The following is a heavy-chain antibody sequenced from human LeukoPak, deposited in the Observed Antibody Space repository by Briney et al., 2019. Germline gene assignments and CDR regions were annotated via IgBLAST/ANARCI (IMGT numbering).Heavy chain of an antibody. J-gene: IGHJ3*02. Sequence: PGGSLRLSCAASGFTFSSYWMHWVRHTPGKGLVWVSRIKGDGSSTSYADSVKGRFTISRDNAKNTLYLQMNSLRAEDTAVYYCARRPYSSNAFDIWGQGTMVTVSS. V-gene: IGHV3-74*01. CDR1: GFTFSSYW. CDR2: IKGDGSST. CDR3: ARRPYSSNAFDI. D-gene: IGHD6-19*01.